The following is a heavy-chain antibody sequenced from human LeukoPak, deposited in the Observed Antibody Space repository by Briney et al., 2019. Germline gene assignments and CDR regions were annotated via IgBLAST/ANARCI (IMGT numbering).Heavy chain of an antibody. CDR3: ASPSYGDYVHYYYYGMDV. CDR2: ISSSSSTI. J-gene: IGHJ6*02. V-gene: IGHV3-48*01. Sequence: GGSLRLSCAASGFTFSSYSMNWVRQAPGKGLEWVSYISSSSSTIYYADSVKGRFTISRDNAKNSLYLQMNSLRAEDTAVYCCASPSYGDYVHYYYYGMDVWGQGTTVTVSS. CDR1: GFTFSSYS. D-gene: IGHD4-17*01.